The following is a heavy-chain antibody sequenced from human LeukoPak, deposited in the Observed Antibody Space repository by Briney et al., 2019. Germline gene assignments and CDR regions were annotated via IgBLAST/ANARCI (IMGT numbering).Heavy chain of an antibody. J-gene: IGHJ6*02. Sequence: GGSLRLSCVAPGFSFSTYDMYWVRQAAGRGPEWVSAVGTNEDTYYLASVKGRFTVSRENGKNSSYLLMNSLRVEDTAVYYCARVWRGIASPYHGMDVWGQGTAVTVSS. D-gene: IGHD6-13*01. CDR2: VGTNEDT. CDR1: GFSFSTYD. V-gene: IGHV3-13*01. CDR3: ARVWRGIASPYHGMDV.